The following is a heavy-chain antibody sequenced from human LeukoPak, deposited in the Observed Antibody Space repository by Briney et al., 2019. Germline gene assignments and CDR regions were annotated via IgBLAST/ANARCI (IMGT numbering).Heavy chain of an antibody. CDR3: AKSDPYYSSSWYEYFDY. J-gene: IGHJ4*02. V-gene: IGHV3-30*18. Sequence: GGSLRLSCAASGFTFSSYGMHWVRQAPGKGLEWVAVISYDGSNKYYADSVKGRFTISRDNSKNTLHLQMNSLRAEDTAVYYCAKSDPYYSSSWYEYFDYWGQGTLVTVSS. D-gene: IGHD6-13*01. CDR1: GFTFSSYG. CDR2: ISYDGSNK.